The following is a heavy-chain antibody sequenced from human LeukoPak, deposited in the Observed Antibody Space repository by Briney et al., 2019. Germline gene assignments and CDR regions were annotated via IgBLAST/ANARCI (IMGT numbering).Heavy chain of an antibody. CDR1: GVSISSYY. J-gene: IGHJ5*02. V-gene: IGHV4-4*08. CDR3: ARGGNGYRIEAAGTTRFDP. Sequence: SETLSLTCTVSGVSISSYYWSWLRQPPGKGLQWIGYIYDSGITNYNPSLKSRVTISVDTSKNLFSLKMTSVTAADTAVYYCARGGNGYRIEAAGTTRFDPWGQGTLVTVSS. CDR2: IYDSGIT. D-gene: IGHD6-13*01.